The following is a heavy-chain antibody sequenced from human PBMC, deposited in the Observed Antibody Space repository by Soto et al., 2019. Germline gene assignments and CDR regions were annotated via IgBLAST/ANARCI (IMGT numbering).Heavy chain of an antibody. D-gene: IGHD2-15*01. CDR3: AKSLVAATPSYYYYGMDV. CDR2: ISYDGSNK. CDR1: GFTFSSYG. J-gene: IGHJ6*02. Sequence: QVQLVESGGGVVQPGRSLRLSCAASGFTFSSYGMHWVRQAPDKGLEWVAVISYDGSNKYYADSVKGRFTISRDNSKXXXXXXMNSLRAEDTAVYYCAKSLVAATPSYYYYGMDVWGQGTTVTVSS. V-gene: IGHV3-30*18.